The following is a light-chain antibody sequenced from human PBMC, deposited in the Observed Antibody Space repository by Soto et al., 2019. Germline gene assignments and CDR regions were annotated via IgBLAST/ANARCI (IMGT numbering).Light chain of an antibody. CDR2: DVS. CDR1: QGISSA. J-gene: IGKJ4*01. V-gene: IGKV1D-13*01. Sequence: AIQLTQSPSYLSASVGDRFTVTCRASQGISSALAWYQKKQGKAPNLLIYDVSSLESGVPSRFSGSGSGTDLTITISSIKPEDFETYFCQQFNNYPLTFGGGTKVDIK. CDR3: QQFNNYPLT.